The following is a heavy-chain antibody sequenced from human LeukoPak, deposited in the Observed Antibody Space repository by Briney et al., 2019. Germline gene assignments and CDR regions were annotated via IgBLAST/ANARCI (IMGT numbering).Heavy chain of an antibody. D-gene: IGHD3-10*01. CDR2: IFPSGGEI. V-gene: IGHV3-23*01. J-gene: IGHJ4*02. CDR3: AKDRRAGSYDY. Sequence: PGGSLRLSCAASGFTFSSYWMHWVRQAPGKGLEWVSSIFPSGGEIHYADSVKGRFTISRDNSKNTLYLQMNSLRAEDTAVYYCAKDRRAGSYDYWGQGTLVTVSS. CDR1: GFTFSSYW.